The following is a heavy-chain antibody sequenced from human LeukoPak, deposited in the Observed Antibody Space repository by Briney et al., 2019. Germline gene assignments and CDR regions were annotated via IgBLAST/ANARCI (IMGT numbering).Heavy chain of an antibody. CDR3: XRDDYGSGSYFPLRY. CDR1: GGSISSSSYY. Sequence: SETLSLTCTVSGGSISSSSYYWGWIRQPPGKGLEWIGSIYYSGSTYYNPSLKSRVTISVDTSKNQFSLKLSSVTAADTAVYXXXRDDYGSGSYFPLRYWGQGTLVTVSS. D-gene: IGHD3-10*01. CDR2: IYYSGST. J-gene: IGHJ4*02. V-gene: IGHV4-39*07.